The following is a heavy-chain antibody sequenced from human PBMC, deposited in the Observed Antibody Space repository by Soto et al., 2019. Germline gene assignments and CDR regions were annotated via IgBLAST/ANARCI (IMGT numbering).Heavy chain of an antibody. D-gene: IGHD1-1*01. Sequence: QVQLVQSGAEVKEPGSSVKVSCKASGGTFSFYGVNWVRQAPGQGLEWMGGISSVYGAAKYAQRFQGRLSITADRSTGTVYMALSGLRSDDSAVYYCARGMALAAISHGMDVWGQGTLVTVSS. CDR2: ISSVYGAA. J-gene: IGHJ6*02. CDR3: ARGMALAAISHGMDV. V-gene: IGHV1-69*06. CDR1: GGTFSFYG.